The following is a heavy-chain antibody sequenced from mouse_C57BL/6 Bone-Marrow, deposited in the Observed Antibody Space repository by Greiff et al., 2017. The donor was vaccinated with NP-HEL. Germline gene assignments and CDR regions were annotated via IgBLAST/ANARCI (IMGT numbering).Heavy chain of an antibody. Sequence: QVHVKQSGAELARPGASVKLSCKASGYTFTSYGISWVKQRTGQGLEWIGEIYPRSGNTYYNEKFKGKATLTADKSSSTAYMELRSLTSEDSAVYFCARVYDGKGVWGQGTTLTVSS. D-gene: IGHD2-3*01. CDR2: IYPRSGNT. J-gene: IGHJ2*01. V-gene: IGHV1-81*01. CDR3: ARVYDGKGV. CDR1: GYTFTSYG.